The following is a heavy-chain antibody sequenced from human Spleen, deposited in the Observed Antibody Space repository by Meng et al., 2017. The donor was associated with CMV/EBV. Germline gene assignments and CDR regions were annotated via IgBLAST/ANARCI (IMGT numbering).Heavy chain of an antibody. Sequence: SCAASGFTFSDYYMGWIRQAPGRGLECVSFMSTSGSTIYYADSVKGRFTISRDNAENSLFLQMSSLRAEDTAMYYCARVKGVVSPDYWGQGTLVTVSS. J-gene: IGHJ4*02. V-gene: IGHV3-11*01. CDR3: ARVKGVVSPDY. CDR2: MSTSGSTI. D-gene: IGHD2-15*01. CDR1: GFTFSDYY.